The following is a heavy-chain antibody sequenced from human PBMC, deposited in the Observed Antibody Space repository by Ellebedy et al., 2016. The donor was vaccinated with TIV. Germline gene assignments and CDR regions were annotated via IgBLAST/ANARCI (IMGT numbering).Heavy chain of an antibody. CDR3: ARDGAAAGTDWYFEL. CDR2: ITYDGSKK. D-gene: IGHD6-13*01. Sequence: GGSLRLSCAASGFTFSSYTMHWVRQAPGKGLEWVAVITYDGSKKYYADSVKGRFTFSRDNSKNTLNLQMNSLGSDDTAVYYCARDGAAAGTDWYFELWGRGTLVTVSS. J-gene: IGHJ2*01. CDR1: GFTFSSYT. V-gene: IGHV3-30*04.